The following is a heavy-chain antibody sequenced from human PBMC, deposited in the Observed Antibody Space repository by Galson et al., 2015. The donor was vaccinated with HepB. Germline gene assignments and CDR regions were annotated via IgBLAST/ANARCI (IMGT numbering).Heavy chain of an antibody. D-gene: IGHD4-23*01. CDR2: ISSNGGST. CDR1: GFTFSSYA. J-gene: IGHJ3*02. CDR3: ARDSPVVTGAFDI. Sequence: SLRLSCAASGFTFSSYAMHWVRQAPGKGLEYVSAISSNGGSTYYANSVKGRFTISRDNSKNTLYLQMGSLRAEDMAVYYCARDSPVVTGAFDIWGQGTMVTVSS. V-gene: IGHV3-64*01.